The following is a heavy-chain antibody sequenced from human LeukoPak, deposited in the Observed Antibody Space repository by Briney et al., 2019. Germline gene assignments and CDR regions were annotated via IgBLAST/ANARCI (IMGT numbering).Heavy chain of an antibody. D-gene: IGHD6-13*01. CDR2: MNPKRGNT. CDR1: GCSLTSFD. J-gene: IGHJ6*02. CDR3: ARGGSSSSYYNNYGMDV. V-gene: IGHV1-8*01. Sequence: ASVKVSCKASGCSLTSFDINWVRQGSGQGLEWMGWMNPKRGNTGYAPRFQGRVTITRDTSINTAFMELSSLRPDDTAIYYCARGGSSSSYYNNYGMDVWGQGTTITVSS.